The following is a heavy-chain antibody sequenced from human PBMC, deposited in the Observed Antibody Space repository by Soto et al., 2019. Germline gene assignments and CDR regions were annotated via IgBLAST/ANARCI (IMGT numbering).Heavy chain of an antibody. D-gene: IGHD3-9*01. J-gene: IGHJ4*02. CDR2: IWYDGSNK. CDR1: GFTFSSYG. V-gene: IGHV3-33*01. CDR3: ARDHGGSSRYFDFDDD. Sequence: GGSLRLSCAASGFTFSSYGMHWVRQAPGKGLEWVAVIWYDGSNKYYADSVKGRFTISRDNSKNTLYLQMNSLRAEDTAVYYCARDHGGSSRYFDFDDDWGQGTRVTVSS.